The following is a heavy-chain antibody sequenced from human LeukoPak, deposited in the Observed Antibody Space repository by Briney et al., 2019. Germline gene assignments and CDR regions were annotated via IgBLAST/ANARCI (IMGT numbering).Heavy chain of an antibody. CDR2: ISGGGTRT. V-gene: IGHV3-23*01. D-gene: IGHD2-15*01. Sequence: GGSRRLSCAASGFTFNNYAMTWVRQAPGRGLEWVSGISGGGTRTYYAYSVKGRFSISRDNSKNTLDLQMNSLRVEETAVYYCAKLFCSGASCYSNPFDHWGQGTLVIVSS. CDR1: GFTFNNYA. J-gene: IGHJ4*02. CDR3: AKLFCSGASCYSNPFDH.